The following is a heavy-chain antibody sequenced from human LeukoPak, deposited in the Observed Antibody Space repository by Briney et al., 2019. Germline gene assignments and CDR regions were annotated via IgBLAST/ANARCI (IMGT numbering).Heavy chain of an antibody. CDR3: TTADGGYDFRRADYFDY. D-gene: IGHD3-3*01. CDR1: GLTFSNAS. Sequence: PGGSLRLSFAASGLTFSNASMSWVRQAPGERLEWGGRIKDKTDGGTTDYAAPVKGRFTISRDDSKNTLYLQMNSLKTEDTAVYYCTTADGGYDFRRADYFDYWGQGTLVTVSS. CDR2: IKDKTDGGTT. J-gene: IGHJ4*02. V-gene: IGHV3-15*01.